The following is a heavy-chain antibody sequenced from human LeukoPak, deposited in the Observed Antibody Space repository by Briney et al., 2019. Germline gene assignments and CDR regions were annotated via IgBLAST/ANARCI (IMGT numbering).Heavy chain of an antibody. V-gene: IGHV4-39*01. D-gene: IGHD4-17*01. CDR3: ARFSTTMTTGDY. CDR2: IYYTGST. CDR1: GDSIDKSTYY. Sequence: PSETLSLTCTVSGDSIDKSTYYWGWIRQPPGKGLEWIGSIYYTGSTYYNPSLKSRVTVSVDTSKNQFSLKLSSVTAADTAVYYCARFSTTMTTGDYWGPGTLVTVSS. J-gene: IGHJ4*02.